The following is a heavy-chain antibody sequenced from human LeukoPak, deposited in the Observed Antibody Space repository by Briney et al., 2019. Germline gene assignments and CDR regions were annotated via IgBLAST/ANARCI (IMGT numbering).Heavy chain of an antibody. V-gene: IGHV3-53*01. J-gene: IGHJ5*02. CDR3: ARDLGYYYDSSGPS. CDR1: GFTVSSNS. Sequence: GGSLRLSCTVSGFTVSSNSMSWVRQAPGKGLEWVSFIYSDNTHYSDSVKGRFTISRDNSKNTLYLQMNSLRAEDTAVYYCARDLGYYYDSSGPSWGQGTLVTVSS. D-gene: IGHD3-22*01. CDR2: IYSDNT.